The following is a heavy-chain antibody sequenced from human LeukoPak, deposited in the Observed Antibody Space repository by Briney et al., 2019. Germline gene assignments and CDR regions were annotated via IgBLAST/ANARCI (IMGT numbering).Heavy chain of an antibody. V-gene: IGHV1-24*01. D-gene: IGHD6-19*01. CDR3: ATRPPTGYSSGWYFDY. CDR1: GYTLTELS. J-gene: IGHJ4*02. CDR2: FDPEDGET. Sequence: ASVKVSCKVSGYTLTELSMHWVRQAPGKGLEGMGGFDPEDGETIYAQKFQGRVTMTEDTSTDTAYMELSSLRSEDTAVYYCATRPPTGYSSGWYFDYWGQGTLVTVSS.